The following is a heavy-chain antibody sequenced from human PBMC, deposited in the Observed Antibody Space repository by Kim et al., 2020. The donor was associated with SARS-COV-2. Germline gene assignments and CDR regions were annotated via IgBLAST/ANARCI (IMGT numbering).Heavy chain of an antibody. CDR3: GNYNGPGSHFDY. Sequence: TTYAGSVKCRFTISRDHSRNTLYLQMNNLRADDTAVYYCGNYNGPGSHFDYWGQGTLVTVSS. D-gene: IGHD3-10*01. CDR2: T. J-gene: IGHJ4*02. V-gene: IGHV3-23*01.